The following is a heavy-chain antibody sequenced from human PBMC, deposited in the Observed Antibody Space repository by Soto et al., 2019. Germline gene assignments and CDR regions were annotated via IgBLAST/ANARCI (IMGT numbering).Heavy chain of an antibody. CDR3: AREIAEAGALDY. CDR1: GFTLSSYA. D-gene: IGHD6-13*01. Sequence: QVQLVESGGGVVQPGRSLRLSCAASGFTLSSYAMHWVRQAPGKGLEWVAVISYDGSNKYYADSVKGRFTISRDNSKNTLYLQMNSLRAEDTAVYYCAREIAEAGALDYWGQGTLVTVSS. CDR2: ISYDGSNK. J-gene: IGHJ4*02. V-gene: IGHV3-30-3*01.